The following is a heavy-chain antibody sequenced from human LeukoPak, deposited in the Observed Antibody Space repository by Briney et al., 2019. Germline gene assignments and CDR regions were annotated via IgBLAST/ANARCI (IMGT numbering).Heavy chain of an antibody. Sequence: GGSLRHPCAASGFTVSSNYMSWVRQAPGKGLEWVSVIYSGGSTYYADSVKGRFTISRDNSKNTLYLQMNSLRAEDTAVYYCARGSPMLRGRPFDYWGQGTLVTVSS. CDR2: IYSGGST. D-gene: IGHD3-10*01. CDR3: ARGSPMLRGRPFDY. J-gene: IGHJ4*02. CDR1: GFTVSSNY. V-gene: IGHV3-53*01.